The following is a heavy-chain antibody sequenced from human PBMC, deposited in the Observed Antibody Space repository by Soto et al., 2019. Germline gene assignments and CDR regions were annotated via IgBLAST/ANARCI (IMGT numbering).Heavy chain of an antibody. CDR3: ARDLYSGSYFHTSGIDV. J-gene: IGHJ6*02. V-gene: IGHV3-48*01. Sequence: PGGSLRLSCAASGFTFGSYSMNWLRQAPGKGLEWVSYISSSSSTIYYADSVKARFTISRDNSKNTLYLQMNGLRAEDTAVYYCARDLYSGSYFHTSGIDVWGQGTMVTVSS. D-gene: IGHD1-26*01. CDR1: GFTFGSYS. CDR2: ISSSSSTI.